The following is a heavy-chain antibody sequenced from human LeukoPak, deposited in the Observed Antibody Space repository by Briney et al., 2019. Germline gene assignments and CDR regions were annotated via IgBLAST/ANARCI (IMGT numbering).Heavy chain of an antibody. CDR3: AKASQQLGKGGFDY. CDR2: ISWNSGSI. V-gene: IGHV3-9*01. Sequence: PGRSLRLSCAASGFTFDDCAMHWVRQAPGKGLEWVSGISWNSGSIGYADSVKGRFTISRDNAKNSLYLQMNSLRAEDTALYYCAKASQQLGKGGFDYWGQGTLVTVSS. CDR1: GFTFDDCA. D-gene: IGHD6-13*01. J-gene: IGHJ4*02.